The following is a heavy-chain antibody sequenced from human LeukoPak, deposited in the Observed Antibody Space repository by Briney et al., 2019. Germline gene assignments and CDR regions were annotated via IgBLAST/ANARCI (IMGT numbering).Heavy chain of an antibody. V-gene: IGHV5-51*01. CDR1: GYRFTSHW. CDR2: IYPADSDT. CDR3: ARRGRDSNGYLNYFDY. D-gene: IGHD3-22*01. J-gene: IGHJ4*02. Sequence: ESLKISCKGSGYRFTSHWIAWVRQMPGKGLEWMGIIYPADSDTRYSPSFQGQVIISADKSISTAYLQWSSLKASDTAMYYCARRGRDSNGYLNYFDYWGQGALVTVSS.